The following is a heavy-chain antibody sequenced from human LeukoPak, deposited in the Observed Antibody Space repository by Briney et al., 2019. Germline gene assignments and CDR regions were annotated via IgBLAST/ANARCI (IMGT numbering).Heavy chain of an antibody. D-gene: IGHD6-6*01. Sequence: PGGSLRLSCAVSGFTFSSYSMTWVRQAPGKGLEWVSYISSTSSTVYYADSVKGRFTISRDNVKNSLYPQMNSLRAEDTAVYYCARGRDSSSSYPGYWGQGTLVTVSS. CDR3: ARGRDSSSSYPGY. V-gene: IGHV3-48*01. CDR1: GFTFSSYS. CDR2: ISSTSSTV. J-gene: IGHJ4*02.